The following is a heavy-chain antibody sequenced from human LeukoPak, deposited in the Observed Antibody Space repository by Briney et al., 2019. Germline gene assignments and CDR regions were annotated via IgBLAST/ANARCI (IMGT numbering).Heavy chain of an antibody. D-gene: IGHD1-26*01. J-gene: IGHJ5*02. Sequence: ASVKVSCKASGYTFTSYYMHWVRQAPGQGLEWMGIINPSGGSTSYAQKFQGRVTMTRDTSTSTVYMELSRLRSDDTAVYYCAGTRELLLEWFDPWGQGTLVTVSS. V-gene: IGHV1-46*01. CDR3: AGTRELLLEWFDP. CDR2: INPSGGST. CDR1: GYTFTSYY.